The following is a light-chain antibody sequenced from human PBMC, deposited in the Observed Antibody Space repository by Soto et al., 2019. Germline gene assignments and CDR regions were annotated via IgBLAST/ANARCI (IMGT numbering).Light chain of an antibody. CDR2: DAS. CDR1: QSLRSS. CDR3: QQRSTWPT. Sequence: ETMMTQSPDTLSVSLGERATLSCRASQSLRSSLAWYQQKPGQAPRLLIYDASNRATGIPARFSGSGSGTAFTLTISSLEPEDFALYYCQQRSTWPTFGQGTRLEIK. V-gene: IGKV3-11*01. J-gene: IGKJ5*01.